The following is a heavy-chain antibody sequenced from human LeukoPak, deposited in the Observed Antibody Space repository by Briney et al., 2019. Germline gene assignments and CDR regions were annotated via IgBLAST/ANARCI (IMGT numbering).Heavy chain of an antibody. CDR1: GFTFHGHG. J-gene: IGHJ3*02. Sequence: GGSLRLSCVGSGFTFHGHGMNWVRQAPGKGLEWVSGITWNGGSISYIDSVKGRFTISRDNTKNTLYLQMTSLKVEDTALYYCVEDMSYIAFDIWGLGTMVTVSS. V-gene: IGHV3-20*04. CDR2: ITWNGGSI. D-gene: IGHD1-26*01. CDR3: VEDMSYIAFDI.